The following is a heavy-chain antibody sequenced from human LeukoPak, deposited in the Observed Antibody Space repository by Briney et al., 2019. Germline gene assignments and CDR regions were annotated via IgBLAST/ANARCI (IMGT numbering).Heavy chain of an antibody. J-gene: IGHJ4*02. V-gene: IGHV1-69*04. CDR2: IIPILGIA. D-gene: IGHD5-24*01. CDR1: GGTFSSYA. Sequence: SVKVSCKASGGTFSSYAISWVRQAPGQGLEWMGRIIPILGIANYAQKFQGRVTITADKSTSTAYMELSSLRSEDTAVYYCARQKEMAKSHKNFDYWGQGTLVTVTS. CDR3: ARQKEMAKSHKNFDY.